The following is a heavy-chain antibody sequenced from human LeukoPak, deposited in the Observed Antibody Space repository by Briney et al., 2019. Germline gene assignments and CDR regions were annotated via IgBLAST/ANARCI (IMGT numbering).Heavy chain of an antibody. CDR3: ARAGRLQYGDYVAFDY. D-gene: IGHD4-17*01. CDR1: GFTFSTYW. J-gene: IGHJ4*02. V-gene: IGHV3-7*03. CDR2: IKPDGSEK. Sequence: GGSLRLSCAVSGFTFSTYWMNWVRQAPGKGPEWVANIKPDGSEKFYVDSVKGRFTVSRDNAKNLLYLQMNSLRDEDTAVYYCARAGRLQYGDYVAFDYWGQGTLVTVSS.